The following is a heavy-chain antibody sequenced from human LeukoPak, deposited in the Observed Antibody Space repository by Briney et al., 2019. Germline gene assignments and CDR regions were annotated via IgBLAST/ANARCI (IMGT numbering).Heavy chain of an antibody. V-gene: IGHV1-69*13. Sequence: SVKVSCMASGGTFSSYAISWVRQAPGQGLEWMGGIIPIFGTANYAQKFQGRVTITADEFTSTAYMELSSLRSEDTAVYYCARSDYGDYYDYFDYWGQGTLVTVSS. J-gene: IGHJ4*02. D-gene: IGHD4-17*01. CDR1: GGTFSSYA. CDR3: ARSDYGDYYDYFDY. CDR2: IIPIFGTA.